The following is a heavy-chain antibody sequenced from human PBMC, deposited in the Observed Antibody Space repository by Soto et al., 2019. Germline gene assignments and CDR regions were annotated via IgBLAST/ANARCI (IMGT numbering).Heavy chain of an antibody. CDR3: AREYVGTYYELHAFDV. J-gene: IGHJ3*01. CDR1: GGTFTPYP. V-gene: IGHV1-69*06. CDR2: ILPMLGTA. Sequence: QVQLVQSGAELKKPGSPVKVSCPDSGGTFTPYPIPWVRQAPGQGLEWMGGILPMLGTAKHAQKFQARVTITAYKSTTTAYRELGGLTSEDSAIYFCAREYVGTYYELHAFDVWGQGTWVTVSS. D-gene: IGHD1-26*01.